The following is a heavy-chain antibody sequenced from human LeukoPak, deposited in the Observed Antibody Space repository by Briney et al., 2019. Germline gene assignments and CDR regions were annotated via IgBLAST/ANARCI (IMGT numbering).Heavy chain of an antibody. CDR3: AKDIVVVPAAIILSVAFDI. J-gene: IGHJ3*02. CDR2: IKQDGSEK. CDR1: GFTFSSYW. Sequence: PGGSLRLSCAASGFTFSSYWMSWVRQAPGKGLEWVANIKQDGSEKYYADSVTGRFTISRDNAKNLLYLQMNSLRVEDTAVYYCAKDIVVVPAAIILSVAFDIWGQGTMVTVSS. V-gene: IGHV3-7*01. D-gene: IGHD2-2*01.